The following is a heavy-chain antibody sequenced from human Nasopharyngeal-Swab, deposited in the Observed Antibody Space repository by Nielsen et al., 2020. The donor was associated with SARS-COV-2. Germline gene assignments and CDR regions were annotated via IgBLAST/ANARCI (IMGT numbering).Heavy chain of an antibody. D-gene: IGHD3-10*01. CDR3: ARANLGYYYGSGSYAFYI. J-gene: IGHJ3*02. Sequence: GESLKISCAAFGFTFSSYDMHWVRQATGKGLEWVSAIGTAGDTYYPGSVKGRFTTSRENAKNSLYLQMNSLRAGDTAVYYCARANLGYYYGSGSYAFYIWGQGTMVTVSS. V-gene: IGHV3-13*01. CDR2: IGTAGDT. CDR1: GFTFSSYD.